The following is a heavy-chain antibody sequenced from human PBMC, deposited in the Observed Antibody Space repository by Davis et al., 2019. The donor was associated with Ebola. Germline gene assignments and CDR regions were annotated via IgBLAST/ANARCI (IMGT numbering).Heavy chain of an antibody. V-gene: IGHV3-11*06. J-gene: IGHJ3*01. CDR1: GFTFSDYY. CDR2: IISSSSYT. CDR3: AGGKDSSGWYGDDAFDF. Sequence: PGGSLRLSCAASGFTFSDYYMSWIRQAPGKGLEWVSYIISSSSYTNYADSVKGRFTISRDNAKNSLYLQMNSLRAEDTAVYYCAGGKDSSGWYGDDAFDFWGQGTMVTVSS. D-gene: IGHD6-19*01.